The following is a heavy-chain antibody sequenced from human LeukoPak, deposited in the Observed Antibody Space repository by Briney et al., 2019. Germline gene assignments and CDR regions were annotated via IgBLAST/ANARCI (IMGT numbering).Heavy chain of an antibody. J-gene: IGHJ3*01. CDR1: GGSFSGYY. CDR2: INHSGST. CDR3: VSAEIDGYNSLGAFDV. Sequence: NPSETLSLTCAVYGGSFSGYYWSWIRQPPGKGLEWIGEINHSGSTNYNPSLKSRVTISVDTSKNQFSLKLSSVTAADTAVYYCVSAEIDGYNSLGAFDVWGQGTMVTVSS. V-gene: IGHV4-34*01. D-gene: IGHD5-24*01.